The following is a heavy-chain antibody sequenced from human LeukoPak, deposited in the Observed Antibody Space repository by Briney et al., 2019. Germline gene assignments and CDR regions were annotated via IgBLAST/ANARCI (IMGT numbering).Heavy chain of an antibody. CDR1: GFTFCSYG. CDR3: ESERAAAGTSPFDF. CDR2: IRYDGSNK. V-gene: IGHV3-30*02. J-gene: IGHJ4*02. D-gene: IGHD6-13*01. Sequence: GGSLRLSCAASGFTFCSYGMHWVRQAPGKGLEWVAFIRYDGSNKYYADSVKGRFTVSRDNSKNTLYLQMNSLRAEDTAVYYCESERAAAGTSPFDFWGQGTLDTVSS.